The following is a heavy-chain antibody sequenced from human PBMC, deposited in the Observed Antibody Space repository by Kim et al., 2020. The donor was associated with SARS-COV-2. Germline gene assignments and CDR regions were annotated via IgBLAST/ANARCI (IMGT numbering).Heavy chain of an antibody. D-gene: IGHD2-15*01. Sequence: GGSLRLSCAASGFTFSSYSMNWVHQAPGKGLEWVSSISSSSYIYYADSVKGRFTISRDNAKNSLYLQMNSLRAEDTAVYYCARAWNDCSGGSCYSGGGMDVWGQGTTVTVSS. V-gene: IGHV3-21*01. CDR2: ISSSSYI. J-gene: IGHJ6*02. CDR1: GFTFSSYS. CDR3: ARAWNDCSGGSCYSGGGMDV.